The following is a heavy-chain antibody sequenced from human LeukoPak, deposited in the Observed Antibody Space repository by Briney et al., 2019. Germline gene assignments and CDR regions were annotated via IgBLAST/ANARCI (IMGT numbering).Heavy chain of an antibody. CDR3: ARARYSGYDFLLGAFDI. D-gene: IGHD5-12*01. V-gene: IGHV1-69*04. Sequence: SVKVSCKASGGTFSSYAISWARQAPGQGLEWMGRIIPILGIANYAQKFQGRVTITADKSTSTAYMELSSLRSEDTAVYYCARARYSGYDFLLGAFDIWGQGTMVTVSS. CDR2: IIPILGIA. CDR1: GGTFSSYA. J-gene: IGHJ3*02.